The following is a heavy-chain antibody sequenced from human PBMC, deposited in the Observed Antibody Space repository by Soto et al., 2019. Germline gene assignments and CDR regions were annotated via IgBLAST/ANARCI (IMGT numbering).Heavy chain of an antibody. CDR2: INHSGST. CDR1: GGSFSGYY. V-gene: IGHV4-34*01. D-gene: IGHD3-10*01. J-gene: IGHJ6*03. Sequence: SETLSLTCAVYGGSFSGYYWSWIRQPPGKGLEWIGEINHSGSTNYNPSLKSRVTISVDTSKNQFSLKLSSVTAADTAVYNCARVAGYYYGSGSYHYYYYMDVWDKGTTVTVSS. CDR3: ARVAGYYYGSGSYHYYYYMDV.